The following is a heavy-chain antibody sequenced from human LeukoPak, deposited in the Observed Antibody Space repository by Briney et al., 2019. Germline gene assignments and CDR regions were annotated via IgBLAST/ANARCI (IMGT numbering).Heavy chain of an antibody. V-gene: IGHV3-64*01. CDR1: GFTFSSYA. CDR2: ISSNGGST. Sequence: GGSLRLSCAASGFTFSSYAMHWVRLAPGKGLEYVSAISSNGGSTYYANSVKGRFTISRDNSKNTLYLQMGSLRAEDMAVYYCAISYDSSGQSFFDYWGQGTLVTVSS. J-gene: IGHJ4*02. D-gene: IGHD3-22*01. CDR3: AISYDSSGQSFFDY.